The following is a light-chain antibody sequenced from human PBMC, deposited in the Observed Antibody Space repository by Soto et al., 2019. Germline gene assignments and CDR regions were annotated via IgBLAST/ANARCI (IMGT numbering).Light chain of an antibody. Sequence: EVVLTQSPGTLSLSPGERATLSCRASQTVSNNYLAWYQQKPGQAPRLLIFGSSNRATGIPDRFSGSGSGTDFTLTISRLEPEDFAVYYCQLYGSSPLYTFGQGTKLEMK. CDR2: GSS. V-gene: IGKV3-20*01. J-gene: IGKJ2*01. CDR3: QLYGSSPLYT. CDR1: QTVSNNY.